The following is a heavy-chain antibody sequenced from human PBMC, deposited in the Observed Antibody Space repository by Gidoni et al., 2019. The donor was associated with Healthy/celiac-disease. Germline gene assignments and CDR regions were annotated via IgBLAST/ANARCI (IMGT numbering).Heavy chain of an antibody. J-gene: IGHJ4*02. CDR1: GSTFSSYS. CDR3: ASNYYDSSGRDY. Sequence: EVQLVESGGGLVQPGGSLRLSCAASGSTFSSYSRNWVRQAPGKGLGWVSYISSSSSTIYYADSVKGRFTISRDNAKNSLYLQMNSLRDEDTAVYYCASNYYDSSGRDYWGQGTLVTVSS. CDR2: ISSSSSTI. D-gene: IGHD3-22*01. V-gene: IGHV3-48*02.